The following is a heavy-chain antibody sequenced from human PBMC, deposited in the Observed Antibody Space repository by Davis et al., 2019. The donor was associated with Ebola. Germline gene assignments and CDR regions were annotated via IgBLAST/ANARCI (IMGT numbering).Heavy chain of an antibody. Sequence: GGSLRLSCAASGFTFRNAWMSWVRQAPGKGLEWVGHIKSKADGGTRDYAAPVKGRFTISRDDSKDTLYLQMNGLKTEDTAVYYCATDPDPVVVPTDIAWGQGTLVTVSS. V-gene: IGHV3-15*01. CDR2: IKSKADGGTR. D-gene: IGHD2-15*01. CDR3: ATDPDPVVVPTDIA. CDR1: GFTFRNAW. J-gene: IGHJ5*02.